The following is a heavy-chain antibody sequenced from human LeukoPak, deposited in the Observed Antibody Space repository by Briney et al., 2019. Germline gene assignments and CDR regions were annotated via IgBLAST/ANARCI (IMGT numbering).Heavy chain of an antibody. CDR3: ARAFSLGTVDY. CDR2: MNPESGNT. CDR1: GYTFTSHH. J-gene: IGHJ4*02. D-gene: IGHD3-16*01. Sequence: GASVKVSCKASGYTFTSHHINWVRQATGQGFEWMGWMNPESGNTDFAQKFQGRFTMTWDTSLNTAYMELRSLRSDDTAVYYCARAFSLGTVDYWGQGTLVTVSS. V-gene: IGHV1-8*01.